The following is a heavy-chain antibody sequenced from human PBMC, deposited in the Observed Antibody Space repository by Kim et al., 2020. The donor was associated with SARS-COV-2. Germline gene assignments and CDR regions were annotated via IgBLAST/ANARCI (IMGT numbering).Heavy chain of an antibody. CDR3: TTAPIVGADYYYYMDV. D-gene: IGHD1-26*01. CDR1: GFTFSNAW. J-gene: IGHJ6*03. V-gene: IGHV3-15*01. Sequence: GGSLRLSCAASGFTFSNAWMSWVRQAPGKGLEWVGRIKSKTDGGTTDYAAPVKGRFTISRDDSKNTLYLQMNSLKTEDTAVYYCTTAPIVGADYYYYMDVWGKGTTVTVSS. CDR2: IKSKTDGGTT.